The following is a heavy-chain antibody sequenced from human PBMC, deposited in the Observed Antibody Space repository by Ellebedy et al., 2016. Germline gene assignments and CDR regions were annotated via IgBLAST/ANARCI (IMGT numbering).Heavy chain of an antibody. CDR1: GFTFSDYY. CDR2: ISSSSSYT. D-gene: IGHD4-17*01. J-gene: IGHJ4*02. Sequence: GESLKISCAASGFTFSDYYMSWIRQAPGKGLEWVSYISSSSSYTNYADSVKGRFTISRDNSKNTLYLQMNSLRAEDTALYYCAKGAVTAWYYFDYWGQGTLVTVSS. CDR3: AKGAVTAWYYFDY. V-gene: IGHV3-11*05.